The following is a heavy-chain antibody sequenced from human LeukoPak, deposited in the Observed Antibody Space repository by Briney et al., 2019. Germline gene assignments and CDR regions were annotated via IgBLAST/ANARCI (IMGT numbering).Heavy chain of an antibody. CDR2: IYTSGST. J-gene: IGHJ4*02. V-gene: IGHV4-61*02. CDR3: ARDHPYCSGGSCYSKYNVLYFDY. CDR1: GGSISSGSYY. D-gene: IGHD2-15*01. Sequence: KSSETLSLTCTVSGGSISSGSYYWSWIRQPAGKGLEWIGRIYTSGSTNYNPSLKSRVTISVDTSKNQFSLKLSSVTAADTAVYYCARDHPYCSGGSCYSKYNVLYFDYWGQGTLVTVPS.